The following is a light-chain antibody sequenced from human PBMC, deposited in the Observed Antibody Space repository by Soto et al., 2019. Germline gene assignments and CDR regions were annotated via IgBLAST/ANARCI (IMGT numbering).Light chain of an antibody. Sequence: DIQMTQSPSSLSASVGDRVSITFRASQRIRTYLNWYQQRPGKAPKLLIYAASSLQSGVPSRFSGTGSGTDFTLTISSLQPEDFATYDCQQSYTTPLYTFGQGTKLEIK. V-gene: IGKV1-39*01. CDR1: QRIRTY. J-gene: IGKJ2*01. CDR2: AAS. CDR3: QQSYTTPLYT.